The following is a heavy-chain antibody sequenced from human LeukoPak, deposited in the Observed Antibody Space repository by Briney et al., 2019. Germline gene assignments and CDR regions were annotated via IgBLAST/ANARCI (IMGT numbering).Heavy chain of an antibody. J-gene: IGHJ4*02. CDR1: GYTFTDYY. Sequence: SVKVSCKASGYTFTDYYMHWVRQAPGQGLEWMGRIIPILGIANYAQKFQGRVTITADKSTSTAYMELSSLRSEDTAVYYCARSSSYYYGSGSYLGDYWGQGTLVTVSS. CDR2: IIPILGIA. V-gene: IGHV1-69*02. CDR3: ARSSSYYYGSGSYLGDY. D-gene: IGHD3-10*01.